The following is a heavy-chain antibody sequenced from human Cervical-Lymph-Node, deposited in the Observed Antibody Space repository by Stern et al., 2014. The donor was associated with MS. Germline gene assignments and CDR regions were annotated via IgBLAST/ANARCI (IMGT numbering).Heavy chain of an antibody. CDR1: GYTFTSYG. CDR2: ISGYNGHT. CDR3: ARDRGYYYQRVGYYYGMDV. D-gene: IGHD3-22*01. J-gene: IGHJ6*02. Sequence: VQLVESGAEVKKPGASVKVSCKASGYTFTSYGISWVRQAPGQGPEWMGWISGYNGHTNYAQKVQGRFTMTTDTSTSTAYMELRSLRSDDTAVYYCARDRGYYYQRVGYYYGMDVWGQGTTVTVSS. V-gene: IGHV1-18*01.